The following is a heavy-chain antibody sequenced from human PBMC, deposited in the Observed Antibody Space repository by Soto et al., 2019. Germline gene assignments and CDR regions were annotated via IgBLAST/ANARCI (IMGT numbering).Heavy chain of an antibody. CDR1: GFTFSSYA. V-gene: IGHV3-23*01. CDR3: AKDSYGDYDIGYFDY. CDR2: ISGSGGST. D-gene: IGHD4-17*01. J-gene: IGHJ4*02. Sequence: GGSLRLSCAASGFTFSSYAMSWVRQAPGKGLEWVSAISGSGGSTYYADSVKGRFTISRDNSKNTLYLQMNILRAEDTAVYYCAKDSYGDYDIGYFDYWGQGTLVTVSS.